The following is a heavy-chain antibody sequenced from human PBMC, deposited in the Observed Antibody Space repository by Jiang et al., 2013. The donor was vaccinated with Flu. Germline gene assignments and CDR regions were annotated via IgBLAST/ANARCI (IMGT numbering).Heavy chain of an antibody. J-gene: IGHJ4*02. V-gene: IGHV3-23*01. Sequence: ASGFTFSSYAMSWVRQAPGKGLEWVSTISGSGTSTYYADSVKGRFTISRDNSKNTLYLQMNSLRAEDTAVYYCAKEGNSGWYIFNYFDYWGQGTLVTVSS. CDR3: AKEGNSGWYIFNYFDY. D-gene: IGHD6-19*01. CDR2: ISGSGTST. CDR1: GFTFSSYA.